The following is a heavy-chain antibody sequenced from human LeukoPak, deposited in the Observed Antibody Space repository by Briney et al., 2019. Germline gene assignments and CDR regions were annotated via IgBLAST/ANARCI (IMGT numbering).Heavy chain of an antibody. D-gene: IGHD5-18*01. Sequence: GGSLRLSCAASGFTFSNAWMSWVRQAPGKGLEWVGRIKSKTDGGTTDYAAPVKGRFTISRGDSKNTLYLQMNSLKTEDTAVYYCTTRIQLWLGKIDYWGQGTLVTVSS. J-gene: IGHJ4*02. CDR1: GFTFSNAW. V-gene: IGHV3-15*01. CDR2: IKSKTDGGTT. CDR3: TTRIQLWLGKIDY.